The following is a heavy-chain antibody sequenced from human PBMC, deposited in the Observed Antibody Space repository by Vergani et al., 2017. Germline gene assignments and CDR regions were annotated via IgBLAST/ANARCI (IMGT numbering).Heavy chain of an antibody. CDR2: IYYSGST. V-gene: IGHV4-39*01. J-gene: IGHJ5*02. CDR3: ARPMTTVNNWFDP. Sequence: QLQLQESGPGLVKPSETLSLTCTVSGGSISSSSYYWGWIRQPPGKGLGWIGSIYYSGSTYYNPSLKSRVTIYVDTSKNQFSLKLSSVTAADTAVYYCARPMTTVNNWFDPGGQGTLVTVSS. CDR1: GGSISSSSYY. D-gene: IGHD4-17*01.